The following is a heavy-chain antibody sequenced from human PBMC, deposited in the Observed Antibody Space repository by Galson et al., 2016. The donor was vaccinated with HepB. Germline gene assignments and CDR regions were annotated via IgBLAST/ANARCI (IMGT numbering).Heavy chain of an antibody. J-gene: IGHJ4*02. CDR3: ARGQRSLRNPETAFDD. CDR1: RITFSSYS. D-gene: IGHD1-14*01. CDR2: ISSSGRYI. Sequence: SLRLSCAASRITFSSYSMNWVRQAPGKGLEWVSSISSSGRYISYGDSVEGRFTISRDNAGKSLYLHMSSLRAEDTAVYYCARGQRSLRNPETAFDDWGQGTLVIVSS. V-gene: IGHV3-21*01.